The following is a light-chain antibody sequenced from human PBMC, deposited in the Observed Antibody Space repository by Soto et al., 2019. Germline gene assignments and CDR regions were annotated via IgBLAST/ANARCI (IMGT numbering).Light chain of an antibody. Sequence: QSVLTQPASVSGSPGQSITISCTGTSSVVGSYNLVSWYQQHPGKAPKLMIYEGTKRPSGVSDRFSGSRSGNTASLTIPGLQAEDEADYYCCSYASSSTYVFGTGTKVTVL. V-gene: IGLV2-23*01. CDR1: SSVVGSYNL. J-gene: IGLJ1*01. CDR2: EGT. CDR3: CSYASSSTYV.